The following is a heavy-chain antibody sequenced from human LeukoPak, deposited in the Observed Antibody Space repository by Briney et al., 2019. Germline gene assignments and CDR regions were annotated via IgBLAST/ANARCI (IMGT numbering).Heavy chain of an antibody. CDR1: GYTFTSYG. V-gene: IGHV1-18*01. CDR2: ISAYNGNT. J-gene: IGHJ6*02. D-gene: IGHD6-13*01. CDR3: ARVTSIAAADIYYYYSGMDV. Sequence: ASVKVSCKAAGYTFTSYGISWVRQAPGQGLEWMGWISAYNGNTNYAQKLQGRVTMTTDTSTSTAYMELRSLRSDDTAVYYCARVTSIAAADIYYYYSGMDVWGQGTTVTVSS.